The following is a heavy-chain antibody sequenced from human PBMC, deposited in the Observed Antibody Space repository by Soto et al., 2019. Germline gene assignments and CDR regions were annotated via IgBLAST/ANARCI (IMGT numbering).Heavy chain of an antibody. D-gene: IGHD6-13*01. V-gene: IGHV4-31*03. CDR1: GGSISSGDYY. J-gene: IGHJ4*02. CDR2: IYYSGST. CDR3: ARERRLAAAGRFDY. Sequence: SETLSLTCTVSGGSISSGDYYWSWIRQVPKKGLEWIGYIYYSGSTYYNPSLRSRVAMSVDTSKNQFSLKLSSVTAADTAIYYCARERRLAAAGRFDYWGQGTLVTVS.